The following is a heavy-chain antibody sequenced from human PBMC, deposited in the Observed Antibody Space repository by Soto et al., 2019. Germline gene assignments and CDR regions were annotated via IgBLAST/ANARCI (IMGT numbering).Heavy chain of an antibody. D-gene: IGHD6-19*01. CDR1: GFTFSSYW. Sequence: EVQLVESGGGLVQPGGSLRLSCAASGFTFSSYWMSWVRQAPGKGLEWVAHTRQDGGQEYYVDSVKGRLTISRDNAKNSLYLQMNSLRVEDTAVYYCARYPNPTVAGLPFDLWGQGTLVTVSS. J-gene: IGHJ4*02. CDR3: ARYPNPTVAGLPFDL. V-gene: IGHV3-7*03. CDR2: TRQDGGQE.